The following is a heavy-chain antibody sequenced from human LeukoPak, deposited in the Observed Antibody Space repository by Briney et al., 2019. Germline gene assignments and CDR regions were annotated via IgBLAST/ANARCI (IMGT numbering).Heavy chain of an antibody. J-gene: IGHJ1*01. D-gene: IGHD3-22*01. CDR3: AKSYYDSSGYPPEYFQH. CDR1: GFTFSSYA. CDR2: ISGSGGST. Sequence: RPGGSLRLSCAASGFTFSSYAMSWVRQAPGKGLEWVSAISGSGGSTYYADSVKGRFTISRDNSKNTLYLQMNSLRAEDTAVYYCAKSYYDSSGYPPEYFQHWGQGTLVTVSS. V-gene: IGHV3-23*01.